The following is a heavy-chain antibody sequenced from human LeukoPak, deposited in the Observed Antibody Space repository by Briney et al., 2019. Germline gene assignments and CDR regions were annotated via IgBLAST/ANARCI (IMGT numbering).Heavy chain of an antibody. CDR1: GGTFSSYG. CDR2: IIPIFDTA. J-gene: IGHJ6*03. D-gene: IGHD2-2*02. V-gene: IGHV1-69*06. CDR3: ARVAAEVVGVPGAIGFGWLRRDYYYMDV. Sequence: ASVKVSCKASGGTFSSYGISWVRQAPGQGLEWMGGIIPIFDTANYAQNFQGRVTITADKFTSTAYMELSSLRSEDTAVYYCARVAAEVVGVPGAIGFGWLRRDYYYMDVWGKGTTVTVSS.